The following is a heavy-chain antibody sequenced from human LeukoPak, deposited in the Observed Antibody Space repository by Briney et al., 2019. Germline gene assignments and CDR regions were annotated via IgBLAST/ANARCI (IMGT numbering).Heavy chain of an antibody. CDR1: GFSFSDYY. D-gene: IGHD3-10*01. CDR3: ARLSAYYYGSYFYYYMDV. V-gene: IGHV3-11*04. Sequence: KPGGSLRLSCATSGFSFSDYYMTWIRQAPGKGLEWVSYISSSGHTIYYADSVKGRFTMSRDNAKKSLYLQMDSLRAEDTAVYYCARLSAYYYGSYFYYYMDVWGKGTTVTVSS. CDR2: ISSSGHTI. J-gene: IGHJ6*03.